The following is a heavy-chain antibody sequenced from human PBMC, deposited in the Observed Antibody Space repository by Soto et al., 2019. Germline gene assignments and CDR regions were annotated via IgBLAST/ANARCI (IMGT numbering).Heavy chain of an antibody. J-gene: IGHJ4*02. V-gene: IGHV3-23*01. CDR3: AKQGAYDYLWGNYRPFDY. CDR2: FSASGGNT. Sequence: EAQLLESGGGLVQPGGSLRLSCTASGFIFRGYAMAWVRQAPGKGLECVATFSASGGNTYYADSVKGRFTISRDNSKNTLYLQMNSLRAEDTALYYCAKQGAYDYLWGNYRPFDYWGQGTLVTVSS. D-gene: IGHD3-16*02. CDR1: GFIFRGYA.